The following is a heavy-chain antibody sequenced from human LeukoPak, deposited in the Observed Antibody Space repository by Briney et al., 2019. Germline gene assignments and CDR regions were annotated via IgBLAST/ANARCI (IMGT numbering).Heavy chain of an antibody. D-gene: IGHD4-17*01. J-gene: IGHJ4*02. V-gene: IGHV6-1*01. CDR1: GDSVSSTSAA. CDR2: TYSRSKWYN. CDR3: AGSNYGYYVY. Sequence: SQTLSLTCAISGDSVSSTSAAWNWIRLSPSRGLEWLGRTYSRSKWYNDYAPSVKSRITINPDTSMNQFSLQLNSVTPEDTAVYYCAGSNYGYYVYWGPGTLVTVSS.